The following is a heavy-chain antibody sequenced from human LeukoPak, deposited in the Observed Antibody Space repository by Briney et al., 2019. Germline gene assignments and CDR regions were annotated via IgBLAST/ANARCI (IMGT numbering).Heavy chain of an antibody. V-gene: IGHV3-74*01. CDR3: ARAPSEIGGYYPEYFRH. CDR2: IKSDGST. Sequence: AGGSLRLSCAASGFTFSSYWMHWVRQAPGKGLVWVSRIKSDGSTRYADSVKGRFTVSRDNAKNTVSLQMISLRAEDTGVYYCARAPSEIGGYYPEYFRHWGQGTLVIVSS. D-gene: IGHD3-22*01. CDR1: GFTFSSYW. J-gene: IGHJ1*01.